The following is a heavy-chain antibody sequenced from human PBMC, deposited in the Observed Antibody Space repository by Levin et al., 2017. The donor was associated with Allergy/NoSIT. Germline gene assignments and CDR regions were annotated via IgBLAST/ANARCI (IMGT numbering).Heavy chain of an antibody. Sequence: LSLTCAASGFTFYNYAMSWVSQAPGKGLEWVSSISNSGGSTYYADSVKGRFVISRDNSKNTLFLQMTSLRAEDTAVYYCRRVLGYHAWYFDLWGRGTLVTVSS. CDR2: ISNSGGST. D-gene: IGHD5-18*01. CDR1: GFTFYNYA. J-gene: IGHJ2*01. V-gene: IGHV3-23*01. CDR3: RRVLGYHAWYFDL.